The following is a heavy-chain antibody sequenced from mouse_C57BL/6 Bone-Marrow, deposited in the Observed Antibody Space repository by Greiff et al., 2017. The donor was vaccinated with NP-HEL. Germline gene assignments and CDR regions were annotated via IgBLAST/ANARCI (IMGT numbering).Heavy chain of an antibody. D-gene: IGHD2-3*01. CDR3: ARAMVSTGYYAMDY. J-gene: IGHJ4*01. CDR1: GYSITSGYD. V-gene: IGHV3-1*01. Sequence: VQLKESGPGMVKPSQSLSLTCTVTGYSITSGYDWHWIRHFPGNKLEWMGYISYSGSTNYNPSLKSRISITHDTSKNHFFLKLNSVTTEDTATYYCARAMVSTGYYAMDYWGQGTSVTVSS. CDR2: ISYSGST.